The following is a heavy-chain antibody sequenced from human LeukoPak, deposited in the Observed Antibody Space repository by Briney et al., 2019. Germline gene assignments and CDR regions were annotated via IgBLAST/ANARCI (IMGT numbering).Heavy chain of an antibody. CDR3: ARAKGGSTRVRYYYGMDV. CDR1: GFTFSSYS. V-gene: IGHV3-21*01. J-gene: IGHJ6*02. CDR2: ISSSSSYI. D-gene: IGHD6-13*01. Sequence: PGGSLRLSCAASGFTFSSYSMNWVRQAPGKGLEWVSSISSSSSYIYYADSVKGRFTISRDNAKNSLYLQMNSLRAEDTAVYYCARAKGGSTRVRYYYGMDVWGQGTTVTVSS.